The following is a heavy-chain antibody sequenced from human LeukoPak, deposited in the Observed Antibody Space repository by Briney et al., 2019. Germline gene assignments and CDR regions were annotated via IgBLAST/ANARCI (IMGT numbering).Heavy chain of an antibody. J-gene: IGHJ4*02. V-gene: IGHV3-30*03. Sequence: GGSLRLSCAASGFTVSSNYMSWVRQAPGKGLEGVAVISYDGSNKYYADSVKGRFTISRDNSKNTLYLQMNSLRVEDTAVYYCARGGYYGSGSYLNYWGQGTLVTVSS. D-gene: IGHD3-10*01. CDR3: ARGGYYGSGSYLNY. CDR1: GFTVSSNY. CDR2: ISYDGSNK.